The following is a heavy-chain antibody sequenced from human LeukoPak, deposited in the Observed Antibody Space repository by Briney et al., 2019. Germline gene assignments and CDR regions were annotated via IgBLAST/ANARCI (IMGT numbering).Heavy chain of an antibody. Sequence: GASVKVSCKASGYTFTSYYMHWVRQAPGQGLEWMGIINPSGGSTSYAQKFQGRVTMTRDTSTSTVYMELSSLRSEDTAVYYCARESYGGNFGSHYYYGMDVWGQGTTVTVSS. V-gene: IGHV1-46*01. CDR2: INPSGGST. D-gene: IGHD4-23*01. J-gene: IGHJ6*02. CDR3: ARESYGGNFGSHYYYGMDV. CDR1: GYTFTSYY.